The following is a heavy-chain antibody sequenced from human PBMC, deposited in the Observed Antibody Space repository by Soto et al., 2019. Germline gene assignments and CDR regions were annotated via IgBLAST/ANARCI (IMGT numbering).Heavy chain of an antibody. V-gene: IGHV3-66*01. D-gene: IGHD6-19*01. Sequence: GGSLRLSCAASGFTVSSNYMSWVRQAPGKGLEWVSVIYSGGSTYYADSVKGRFTISRDNSKNTLYLQMNSLRAEDTAVYYCARTSSGWYFHVFWGQGTLVTVSS. CDR1: GFTVSSNY. CDR3: ARTSSGWYFHVF. CDR2: IYSGGST. J-gene: IGHJ4*02.